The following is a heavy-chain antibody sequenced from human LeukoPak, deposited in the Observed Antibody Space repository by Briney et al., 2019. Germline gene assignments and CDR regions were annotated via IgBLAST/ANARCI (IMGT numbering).Heavy chain of an antibody. CDR1: GFIFSNYW. J-gene: IGHJ4*02. V-gene: IGHV3-74*03. CDR2: IDNAGSIT. CDR3: ARSAATVVTGFDY. Sequence: PGGSLRLSCAASGFIFSNYWIHWVRQAPGKGLVWVSRIDNAGSITTYADSVKGRFTISRDNSKNTLYLQMNSLRAEDTAVYYCARSAATVVTGFDYWGQGTLVTVSS. D-gene: IGHD4-23*01.